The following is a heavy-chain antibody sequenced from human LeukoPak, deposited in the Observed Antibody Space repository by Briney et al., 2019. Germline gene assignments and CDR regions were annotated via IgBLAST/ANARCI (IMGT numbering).Heavy chain of an antibody. CDR3: ARDQLRFLEWLLPIDY. J-gene: IGHJ4*02. CDR2: ISAYNGNT. D-gene: IGHD3-3*01. Sequence: ASVKVSCKASGYTFTSYGISWVRRAPGQGLEWMGWISAYNGNTNYAQKLQGRVTMTTDTSTSTAYMELRSLRSDDTAVYYCARDQLRFLEWLLPIDYWGQGTLVTVSS. V-gene: IGHV1-18*01. CDR1: GYTFTSYG.